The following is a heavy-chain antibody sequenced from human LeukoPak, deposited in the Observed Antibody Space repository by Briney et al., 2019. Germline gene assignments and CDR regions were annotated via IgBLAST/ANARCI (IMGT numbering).Heavy chain of an antibody. Sequence: ASVKVSFKTSGDSFTTYYFHWVRRAPGQGLEWVARINPKDGSTDFAENFRGRVTLTRDTSTTTLYMDLHSLESADTAVYYCARDRGCTTSSSYRTGLRWFDPWGQGTLVTVSS. J-gene: IGHJ5*02. CDR1: GDSFTTYY. CDR3: ARDRGCTTSSSYRTGLRWFDP. V-gene: IGHV1-46*01. CDR2: INPKDGST. D-gene: IGHD6-13*01.